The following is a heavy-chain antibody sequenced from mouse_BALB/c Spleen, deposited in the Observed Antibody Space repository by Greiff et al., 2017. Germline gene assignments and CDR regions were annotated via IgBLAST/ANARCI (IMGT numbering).Heavy chain of an antibody. D-gene: IGHD2-14*01. CDR2: IWAGGST. CDR1: GFSLTSYG. CDR3: AREYRYDGYFDV. V-gene: IGHV2-9*02. J-gene: IGHJ1*01. Sequence: QVQLQQSGPGLVAPSQSLSITCTVSGFSLTSYGVHWVRQPPGKGLEWLGVIWAGGSTNYNSALMSRLSISKDNSKSQVFLKMNSLQTDDTAMYYCAREYRYDGYFDVWGAGTTVTVSS.